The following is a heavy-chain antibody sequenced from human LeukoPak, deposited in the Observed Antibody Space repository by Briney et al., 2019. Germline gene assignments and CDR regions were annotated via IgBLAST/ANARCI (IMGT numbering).Heavy chain of an antibody. J-gene: IGHJ4*02. Sequence: PSETLSLTCAVSGGSISSSNWWSWVRQPPGKGLEWIGEIYHSGSTNYNPSLKSRVTISVDKSKNQFSLKLSSVTAADTAVYYCARLYYDFWSGYYILDYWGQGTLVTVSS. D-gene: IGHD3-3*01. V-gene: IGHV4-4*02. CDR1: GGSISSSNW. CDR2: IYHSGST. CDR3: ARLYYDFWSGYYILDY.